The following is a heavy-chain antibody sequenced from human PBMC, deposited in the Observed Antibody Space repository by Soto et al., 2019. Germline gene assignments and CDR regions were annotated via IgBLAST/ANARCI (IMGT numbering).Heavy chain of an antibody. V-gene: IGHV3-23*01. J-gene: IGHJ4*02. Sequence: EVQVLESAGGLVQPGGSLRLSCAASGFRFSNYDMSWVRQAXXXXLXXVSGVSASGSITSYADSAKGRFTISRDNAKNTMFLQMNSLRXEDTAVYFCXXGXXXXXXXXXGFDYWGQGTLVTVSA. CDR3: XXGXXXXXXXXXGFDY. CDR1: GFRFSNYD. CDR2: VSASGSIT.